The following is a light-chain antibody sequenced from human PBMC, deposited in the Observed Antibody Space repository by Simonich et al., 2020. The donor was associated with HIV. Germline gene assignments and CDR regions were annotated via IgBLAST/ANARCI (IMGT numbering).Light chain of an antibody. V-gene: IGKV1-39*01. CDR3: QQSYNTLSIT. CDR1: QSISSY. CDR2: AAS. J-gene: IGKJ5*01. Sequence: DIQMTQSPSSLSASVGDRVTITCRTRQSISSYLNWYQHKPGKAPKLLIYAASSLQSAVPSRFSGSGSGTEFTLTISSLQPEDFATYYCQQSYNTLSITFGQGTRLEIK.